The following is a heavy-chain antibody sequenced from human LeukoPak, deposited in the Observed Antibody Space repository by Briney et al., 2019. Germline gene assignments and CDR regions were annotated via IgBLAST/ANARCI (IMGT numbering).Heavy chain of an antibody. V-gene: IGHV4-4*02. J-gene: IGHJ4*02. CDR3: ARDHYYDSSGYYTPFDY. CDR1: GGSISSSNW. CDR2: IYHSGST. Sequence: SETLSLTCAVSGGSISSSNWWSWVRQPPGKGLEWIGEIYHSGSTNYNPSLKSRVTISVDKSKNQFSLKLSSVTAADTAVCYCARDHYYDSSGYYTPFDYWGQGTLVTVSS. D-gene: IGHD3-22*01.